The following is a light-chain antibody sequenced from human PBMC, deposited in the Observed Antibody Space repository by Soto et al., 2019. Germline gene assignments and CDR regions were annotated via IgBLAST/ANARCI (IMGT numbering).Light chain of an antibody. V-gene: IGLV1-40*01. CDR2: GNR. Sequence: QSVLTQPPSASGAPGQSVTISCTGSSSNIVAGNDVHWYQQLPGTDPKLLIYGNRNRPSGVPDRFSGSKSVPSDALAITGLQAEDEADYYCHSYESRQSRCVFGRGTTLNVL. CDR3: HSYESRQSRCV. J-gene: IGLJ2*01. CDR1: SSNIVAGND.